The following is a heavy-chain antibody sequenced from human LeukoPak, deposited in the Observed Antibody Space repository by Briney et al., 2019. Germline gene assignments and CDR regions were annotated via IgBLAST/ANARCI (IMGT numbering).Heavy chain of an antibody. D-gene: IGHD3-10*01. J-gene: IGHJ3*02. V-gene: IGHV1-46*02. CDR3: ASGGEFRGSAFDI. CDR1: TYIFNKYY. CDR2: INPTSGRT. Sequence: GASVKISCKASTYIFNKYYIHWVRQAPGRGLGWMGIINPTSGRTSYAQNFQARVTMTRDMSTNTMYLDLSSLKSDDTAVYYCASGGEFRGSAFDIWGQGTTVIVSS.